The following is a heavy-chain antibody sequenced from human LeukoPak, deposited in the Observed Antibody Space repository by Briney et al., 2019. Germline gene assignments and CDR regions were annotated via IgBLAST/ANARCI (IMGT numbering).Heavy chain of an antibody. CDR2: ISGSGGST. D-gene: IGHD5-12*01. CDR3: ARGYDTIYYYYYGMDV. Sequence: PGGSLRLSCAASGFTFSSYAVSWVRQAPGKGLEWVSAISGSGGSTYYADSVKGRFTISRDNSKNTLYLQMNSLRAEDTAVYYCARGYDTIYYYYYGMDVWGQGTTVTVSS. V-gene: IGHV3-23*01. J-gene: IGHJ6*02. CDR1: GFTFSSYA.